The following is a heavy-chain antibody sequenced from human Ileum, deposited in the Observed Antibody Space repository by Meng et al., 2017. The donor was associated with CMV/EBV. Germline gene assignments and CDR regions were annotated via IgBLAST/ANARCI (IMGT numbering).Heavy chain of an antibody. CDR1: GGSFSDYR. CDR2: INHSGIT. V-gene: IGHV4-34*01. Sequence: QVQLQQWGAGLLKPSETLSLTCAVYGGSFSDYRWTWIRQPPGKGLEWIGEINHSGITNYNPSLKSRVIISVDTSKNQFSLRLSSVTAADTAVYYCARDRRDRRDGHNYADAFDIWGQGTMVTVSS. D-gene: IGHD5-24*01. J-gene: IGHJ3*02. CDR3: ARDRRDRRDGHNYADAFDI.